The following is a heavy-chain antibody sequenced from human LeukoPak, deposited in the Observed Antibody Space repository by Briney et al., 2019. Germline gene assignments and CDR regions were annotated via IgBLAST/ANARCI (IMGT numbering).Heavy chain of an antibody. Sequence: GGSLRLSCAASGFTFSSYAMHWVRQAPGKGLEWVAVIWYDASNKYYADSVKGRFTISRDNSKNTLYLQMNSLRDDDTAVYYCVRGVGVSRFNYFDPWGQGTLVTVSS. CDR1: GFTFSSYA. V-gene: IGHV3-33*08. D-gene: IGHD1-26*01. CDR2: IWYDASNK. J-gene: IGHJ5*02. CDR3: VRGVGVSRFNYFDP.